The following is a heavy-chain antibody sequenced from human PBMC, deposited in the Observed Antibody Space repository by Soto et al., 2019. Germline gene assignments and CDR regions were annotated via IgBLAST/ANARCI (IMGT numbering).Heavy chain of an antibody. J-gene: IGHJ6*02. CDR2: IIPIFGTA. Sequence: QVQLVQSGAEVKKPGSSVQVSCKASGGTFSSYAISWVRQAPGQGLEWMGGIIPIFGTANYAQKFQGRVTITADKYTSTAYMELSSLRSEDTAVYYCARGSSPVLRFFGYYYGMDVWGQGTTVTVSS. V-gene: IGHV1-69*06. CDR3: ARGSSPVLRFFGYYYGMDV. D-gene: IGHD3-3*01. CDR1: GGTFSSYA.